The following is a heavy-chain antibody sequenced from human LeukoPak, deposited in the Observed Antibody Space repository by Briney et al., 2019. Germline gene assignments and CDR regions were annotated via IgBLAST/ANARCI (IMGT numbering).Heavy chain of an antibody. J-gene: IGHJ4*01. CDR3: AREVAI. CDR1: GYTLSTYT. D-gene: IGHD2-15*01. V-gene: IGHV1-3*01. CDR2: IYAGNGNV. Sequence: ASVRVSCKASGYTLSTYTMHWLRQAPGQRPEWMGCIYAGNGNVKYSQNFQARVTITRDTSANTAYLELSSLRSEDTAVYYCAREVAIWGQGTLVTVSS.